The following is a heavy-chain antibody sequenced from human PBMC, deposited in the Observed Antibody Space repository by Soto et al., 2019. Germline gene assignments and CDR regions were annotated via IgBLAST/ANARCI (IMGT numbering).Heavy chain of an antibody. CDR3: ARDRGYTYGFDY. CDR2: ISSSSSTL. V-gene: IGHV3-48*02. J-gene: IGHJ4*02. CDR1: GLTFTSYG. Sequence: EVQLVESGGGLVQPGGSLRLSCAASGLTFTSYGMNWVRQAPGKGLEWVSFISSSSSTLYYTDSVKGRFTISRDNAKNSRYLQMNSLRDEDTAVYYCARDRGYTYGFDYWGQGTLVTVSS. D-gene: IGHD5-18*01.